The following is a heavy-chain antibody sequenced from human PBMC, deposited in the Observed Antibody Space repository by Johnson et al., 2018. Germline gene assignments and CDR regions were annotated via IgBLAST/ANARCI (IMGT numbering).Heavy chain of an antibody. CDR1: GGSISSYY. CDR2: IYYSGST. J-gene: IGHJ6*03. V-gene: IGHV4-59*01. CDR3: ARIKSDSLYYYYNYMDV. D-gene: IGHD2-21*02. Sequence: QEQLQESGPGLVEHSEPLSLTCTVSGGSISSYYWSWIRQPPGKGLEWLGYIYYSGSTNYHPSLKSRVTISVDPSKDQLPLKLSSLTAAATAVDYCARIKSDSLYYYYNYMDVWGKGTTVTVSS.